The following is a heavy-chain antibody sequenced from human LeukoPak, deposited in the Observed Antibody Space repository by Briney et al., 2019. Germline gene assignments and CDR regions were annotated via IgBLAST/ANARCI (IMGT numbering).Heavy chain of an antibody. V-gene: IGHV3-30*18. CDR1: GFTFSSYG. CDR3: AKDTRMTTVTRNYFDY. Sequence: PGRSLRLSCAASGFTFSSYGMHWVRQAPGKGLEWVAVISYDGSNKYYADSVKGRFTISRDNSKNTLYLQMNSLRAEDTAVYYCAKDTRMTTVTRNYFDYWGQGTLVTVSS. CDR2: ISYDGSNK. D-gene: IGHD4-17*01. J-gene: IGHJ4*02.